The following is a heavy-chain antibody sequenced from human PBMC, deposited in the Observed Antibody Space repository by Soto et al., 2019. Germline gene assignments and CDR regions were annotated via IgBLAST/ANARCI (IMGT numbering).Heavy chain of an antibody. D-gene: IGHD3-10*01. CDR2: IFHSGST. V-gene: IGHV4-4*02. Sequence: QVQLHESGPGLVKPSGTLSLTCAVSGDSISNFHWWTWLRQPPGRGLEWIGEIFHSGSTTYNPSLKSRVTISADRSTNQFSLKLNSVTAAATAVYYCARDGGEWIQSGGGWFDPWGPGILVIVSS. CDR3: ARDGGEWIQSGGGWFDP. CDR1: GDSISNFHW. J-gene: IGHJ5*02.